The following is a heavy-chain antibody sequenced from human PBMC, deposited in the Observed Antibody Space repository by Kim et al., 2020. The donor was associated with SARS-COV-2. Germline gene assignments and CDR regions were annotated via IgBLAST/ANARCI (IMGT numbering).Heavy chain of an antibody. D-gene: IGHD3-16*01. CDR2: IKQDGSEK. CDR3: ARDIRGTWFDP. V-gene: IGHV3-7*01. Sequence: GGSLRLSCVASGFTFSSYAMSWVRQAPGKGLEWVANIKQDGSEKYYIDSVEGRITISRDNAKNLMYLQMSGLRAEDTAVYYCARDIRGTWFDPWGQGTLV. CDR1: GFTFSSYA. J-gene: IGHJ5*02.